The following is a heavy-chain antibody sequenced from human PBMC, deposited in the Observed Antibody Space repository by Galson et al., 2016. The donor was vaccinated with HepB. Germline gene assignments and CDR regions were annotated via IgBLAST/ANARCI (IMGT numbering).Heavy chain of an antibody. CDR3: ARAGENGWASSRGPFDP. V-gene: IGHV4-59*01. CDR2: IYYSGST. J-gene: IGHJ5*02. D-gene: IGHD7-27*01. CDR1: GDSIRSYY. Sequence: SETLSLTCAVSGDSIRSYYWTWIRQPPGKGLEWIGYIYYSGSTSYNPSLKSRVTISVATSKNQFSLKLRSVTAADTAVSYCARAGENGWASSRGPFDPWGQGTLVTVSS.